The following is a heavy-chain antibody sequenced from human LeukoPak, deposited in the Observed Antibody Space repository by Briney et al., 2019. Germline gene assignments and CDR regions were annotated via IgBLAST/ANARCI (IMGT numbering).Heavy chain of an antibody. V-gene: IGHV4-59*01. J-gene: IGHJ4*02. D-gene: IGHD1-26*01. CDR3: ARDDGSRSYSVY. Sequence: SETLSLTCTVSGGSINSYYWSWIRQPPGKGLEWIGYIYYSGSTNYNPSLKSRVTISVDTSKTQFSLKLSSVSAADTAVYHCARDDGSRSYSVYWDQGTLVTVSS. CDR1: GGSINSYY. CDR2: IYYSGST.